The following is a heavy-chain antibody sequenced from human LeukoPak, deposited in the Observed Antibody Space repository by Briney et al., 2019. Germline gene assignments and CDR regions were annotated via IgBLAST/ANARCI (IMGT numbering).Heavy chain of an antibody. CDR2: IGSGSVDK. CDR3: AKRVPLTALDS. V-gene: IGHV3-21*03. D-gene: IGHD3-3*01. CDR1: GFTLSSYS. Sequence: GGSLRLSCAASGFTLSSYSMTWVRQAPGKGLEWVSVIGSGSVDKHYADTVRGRFDISRDNSKNRLFLQMNSLRVEDSGVYYCAKRVPLTALDSWGQGTLVTVPS. J-gene: IGHJ5*01.